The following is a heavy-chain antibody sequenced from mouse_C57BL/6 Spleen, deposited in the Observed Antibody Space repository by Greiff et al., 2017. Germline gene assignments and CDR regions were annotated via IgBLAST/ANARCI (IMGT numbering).Heavy chain of an antibody. CDR1: GFTFTDYY. J-gene: IGHJ1*03. CDR2: IRNKANGYTT. V-gene: IGHV7-3*01. D-gene: IGHD1-1*01. Sequence: EVNLVESGGGLVQPGGSLSLSCAASGFTFTDYYMSWVRQPPGKALEWLGFIRNKANGYTTEYSASVKGRFTISRDNSQSILYLQMNALRAEDSATYYCARPLYGSDWYFDVWGTGTTVTVSS. CDR3: ARPLYGSDWYFDV.